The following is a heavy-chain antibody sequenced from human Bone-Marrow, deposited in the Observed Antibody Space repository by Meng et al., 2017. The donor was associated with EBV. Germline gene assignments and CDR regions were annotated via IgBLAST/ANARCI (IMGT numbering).Heavy chain of an antibody. CDR3: ARRAVNYAPEF. Sequence: QVQLVQSGSELRKPGASATVSCKSSGYTFTTYTVIWVRQAPGQGLEWMGWINTNTGNPTYAQDFTGRFVFSLDTSVSTAYLQISSLKAEDTAVYYCARRAVNYAPEFWGQGTLVTVSS. V-gene: IGHV7-4-1*02. CDR2: INTNTGNP. J-gene: IGHJ4*02. CDR1: GYTFTTYT. D-gene: IGHD5-24*01.